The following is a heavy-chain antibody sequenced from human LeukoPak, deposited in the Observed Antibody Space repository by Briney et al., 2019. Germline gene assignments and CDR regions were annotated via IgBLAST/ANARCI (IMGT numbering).Heavy chain of an antibody. CDR3: AKDLSGYCSSTSCYGSFDY. V-gene: IGHV3-23*01. CDR1: GFTFSSYA. Sequence: GGSLRLSCAASGFTFSSYAMSWVRQAPGKGLEWDSAISGSGGSTYYADSVKGRFTISRDNSKNTLYLQMNSLRAEDTAVYYCAKDLSGYCSSTSCYGSFDYWGQGTLVTVSS. D-gene: IGHD2-2*01. J-gene: IGHJ4*02. CDR2: ISGSGGST.